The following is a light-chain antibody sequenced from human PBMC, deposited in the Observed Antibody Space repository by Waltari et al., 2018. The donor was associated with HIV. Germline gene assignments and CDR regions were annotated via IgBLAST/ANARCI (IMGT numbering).Light chain of an antibody. J-gene: IGKJ3*01. CDR3: HQWSNWPLT. Sequence: EIVLTQSPATLSLSPGERATLSCRASQSVRSSLAWYQRKPGQAPRLLIYDGSKRASGIPARFSGSGFGTDFTLTISSLEPEDFALYYCHQWSNWPLTFGPGTKVDMK. V-gene: IGKV3-11*01. CDR1: QSVRSS. CDR2: DGS.